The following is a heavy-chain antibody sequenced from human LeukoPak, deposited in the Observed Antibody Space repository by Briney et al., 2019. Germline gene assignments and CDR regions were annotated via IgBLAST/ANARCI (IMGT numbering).Heavy chain of an antibody. J-gene: IGHJ3*02. CDR2: INAGNGNT. V-gene: IGHV1-3*01. Sequence: ASVKVSCKASGYTFTSYAMRWVRQAPGQRLEWMGWINAGNGNTKYPQQFQGRVTSIRDTSANTVYMELSSLRSEDTAVYYCARGGSGATFDIWGQGTMVTVSS. D-gene: IGHD1-26*01. CDR3: ARGGSGATFDI. CDR1: GYTFTSYA.